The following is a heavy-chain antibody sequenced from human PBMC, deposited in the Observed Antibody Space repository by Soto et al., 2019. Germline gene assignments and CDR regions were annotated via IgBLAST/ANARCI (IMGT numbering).Heavy chain of an antibody. J-gene: IGHJ4*02. CDR3: ARGPTRRRDGYTWIGYYFDY. Sequence: QVRLVQSGAEVKKPGASVKVSCKASGYTFTSYDINWVRQATGQGLEWMGWMNPNSGNTGYAQKFQGRVTMTRNTSISTAYMELSSLRSEDMAVYYCARGPTRRRDGYTWIGYYFDYWGQGTLVTVSS. CDR2: MNPNSGNT. V-gene: IGHV1-8*01. CDR1: GYTFTSYD. D-gene: IGHD5-12*01.